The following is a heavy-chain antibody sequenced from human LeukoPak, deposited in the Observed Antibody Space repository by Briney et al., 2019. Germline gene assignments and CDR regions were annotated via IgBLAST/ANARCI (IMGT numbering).Heavy chain of an antibody. J-gene: IGHJ6*03. CDR1: GFTFSDYE. CDR2: ISISGTTI. D-gene: IGHD3-22*01. CDR3: ARDGYYYDSSGKTQYYYYYMDV. V-gene: IGHV3-48*03. Sequence: PGGSLRLSCAASGFTFSDYEMNWVRQAPGKGLEWLSHISISGTTIHYADSVKGRFTISRDNAKNSVYLQMNSLRAEDTAVYYCARDGYYYDSSGKTQYYYYYMDVWGKGTTVTVSS.